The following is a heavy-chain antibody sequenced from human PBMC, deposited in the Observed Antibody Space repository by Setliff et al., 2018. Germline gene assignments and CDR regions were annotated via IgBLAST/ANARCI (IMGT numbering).Heavy chain of an antibody. J-gene: IGHJ5*02. CDR2: VYYSGLT. CDR1: GGSFSDYY. V-gene: IGHV4-59*12. Sequence: SETLSLTCAASGGSFSDYYWTWIRQPPGKGLEFIGYVYYSGLTNYDPSLKSRATMSVDTSKNQFSLKLSSVTAADTAVYYCARDSKYYYVSSGHYWNWFDPWGQGTLVTVSS. CDR3: ARDSKYYYVSSGHYWNWFDP. D-gene: IGHD3-22*01.